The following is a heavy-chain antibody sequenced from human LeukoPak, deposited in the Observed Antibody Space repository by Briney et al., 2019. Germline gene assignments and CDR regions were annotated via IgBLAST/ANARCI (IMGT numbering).Heavy chain of an antibody. CDR1: GYSISSGYY. V-gene: IGHV4-38-2*01. J-gene: IGHJ5*02. D-gene: IGHD3-10*01. Sequence: SETLSLTCAVSGYSISSGYYWGWIRQPPGKGLEWIGSIYHSGSTYYNPSLKSRVTISVDTSKNQFSLKLSSVTAADTAVYCCARNYYYGSGSYRVWFDPWGQGTLVTVSS. CDR2: IYHSGST. CDR3: ARNYYYGSGSYRVWFDP.